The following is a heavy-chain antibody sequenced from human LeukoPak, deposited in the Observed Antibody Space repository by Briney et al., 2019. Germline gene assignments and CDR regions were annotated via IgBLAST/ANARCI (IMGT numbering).Heavy chain of an antibody. D-gene: IGHD3-9*01. CDR2: INHSGST. V-gene: IGHV4-34*01. J-gene: IGHJ6*03. CDR1: GGSFSGYY. CDR3: ARPRDYDILTGYYMDV. Sequence: PSETLSLTCAVYGGSFSGYYWSWVRQPPRKGQEWVGEINHSGSTNYNPSLKSRVPISVDTSKNQFSLKLSSVTAADTAVYYCARPRDYDILTGYYMDVWGKGTTVTVSS.